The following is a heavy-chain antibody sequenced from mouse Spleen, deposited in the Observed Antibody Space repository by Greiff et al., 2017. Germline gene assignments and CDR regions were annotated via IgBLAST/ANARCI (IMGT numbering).Heavy chain of an antibody. J-gene: IGHJ3*01. V-gene: IGHV5-4*01. CDR2: ISDGGSYT. Sequence: EVQVVESGGGLVKPGGSLKLSCAASGFTFSSYAMSWVRQTPEKRLEWVATISDGGSYTYYPDNVKGRFTISRDNAKNNLYLQMSHLKSEDTAMYYCAREGSTLFAYWGQGTLVTVSA. D-gene: IGHD1-1*01. CDR3: AREGSTLFAY. CDR1: GFTFSSYA.